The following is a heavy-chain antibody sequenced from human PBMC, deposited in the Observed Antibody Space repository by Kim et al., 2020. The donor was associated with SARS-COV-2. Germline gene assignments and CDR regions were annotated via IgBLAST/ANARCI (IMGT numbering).Heavy chain of an antibody. CDR3: ARRGQVVPAAILDY. J-gene: IGHJ4*02. D-gene: IGHD2-2*01. V-gene: IGHV4-34*01. Sequence: NPSLKSRVTISVDTSKNQFSLKLGSVTAADTAVYYCARRGQVVPAAILDYWGQGTLVTVSS.